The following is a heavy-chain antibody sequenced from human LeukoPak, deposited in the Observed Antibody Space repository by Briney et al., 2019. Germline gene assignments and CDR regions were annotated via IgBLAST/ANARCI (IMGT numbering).Heavy chain of an antibody. CDR2: IIPILDIA. D-gene: IGHD5-24*01. V-gene: IGHV1-69*04. CDR1: GGIFSSSA. Sequence: GASVKVSCKASGGIFSSSAINWVRQAPGQGLEWMGRIIPILDIANHAQKFQGRVTITADKSTSTAYMELSSLTSADTAIYYCARDERDGYSLRYWGQGTLVTVSS. CDR3: ARDERDGYSLRY. J-gene: IGHJ4*02.